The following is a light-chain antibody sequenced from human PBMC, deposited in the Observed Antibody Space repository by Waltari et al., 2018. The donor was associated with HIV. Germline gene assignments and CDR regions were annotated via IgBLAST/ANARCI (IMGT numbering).Light chain of an antibody. V-gene: IGLV3-25*03. CDR2: KDT. CDR1: VLAKQY. Sequence: YELTQPPSMSVSPGQTAKITCSGDVLAKQYAYWYQQKPGQAPVLVMSKDTERPSEIPERFSGSSSGTAVTLTISRVQAADEADYYCQSIDSGGTFVFGTGTKVTVL. J-gene: IGLJ1*01. CDR3: QSIDSGGTFV.